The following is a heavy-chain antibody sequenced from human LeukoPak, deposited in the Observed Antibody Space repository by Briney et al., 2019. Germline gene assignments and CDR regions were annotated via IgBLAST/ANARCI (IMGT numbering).Heavy chain of an antibody. CDR1: GYTFTSYD. CDR2: MNPNSGNT. CDR3: ARGPEQKWWYVY. D-gene: IGHD2-15*01. J-gene: IGHJ4*02. V-gene: IGHV1-8*01. Sequence: ASVKVSCKASGYTFTSYDINWVRQATGQGLEWMGWMNPNSGNTGYAQKFQGRVTMTRNTYISTAYMELSSLRSEDTAVYYCARGPEQKWWYVYWGQGTLVTVSS.